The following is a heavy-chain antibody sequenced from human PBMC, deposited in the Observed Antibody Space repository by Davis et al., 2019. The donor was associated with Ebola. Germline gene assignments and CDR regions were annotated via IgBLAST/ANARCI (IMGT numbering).Heavy chain of an antibody. D-gene: IGHD5/OR15-5a*01. Sequence: ASVKVSCKASGYSFTDYHILWVRQAPGQGLEWMGWINPNSGGTNYAQRFQGRVTMTRDTSINTAYMELSTLRSDDTAVYFCARDSVSTIDYWGQGTPVTVSS. V-gene: IGHV1-2*02. CDR3: ARDSVSTIDY. CDR2: INPNSGGT. J-gene: IGHJ4*02. CDR1: GYSFTDYH.